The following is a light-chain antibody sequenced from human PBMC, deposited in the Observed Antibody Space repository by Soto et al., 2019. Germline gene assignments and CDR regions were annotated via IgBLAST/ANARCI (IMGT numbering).Light chain of an antibody. J-gene: IGKJ3*01. CDR3: QQTYSTPLT. CDR2: PAS. Sequence: DIQMTQSPSSLSASVGDRVTITCRARQSISRYLNWYQQKPGKAPKLLIYPASSVQSGVPSRFSGSGSGTDLTLTISSLQPEDFATYHCQQTYSTPLTFGPGIKVDIK. V-gene: IGKV1-39*01. CDR1: QSISRY.